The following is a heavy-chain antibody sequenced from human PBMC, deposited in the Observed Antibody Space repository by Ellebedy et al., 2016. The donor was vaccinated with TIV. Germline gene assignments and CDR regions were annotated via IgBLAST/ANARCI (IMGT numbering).Heavy chain of an antibody. CDR3: ARVKCSSTTCYFRYGMDV. J-gene: IGHJ6*02. CDR1: GDSISSYY. V-gene: IGHV4-4*07. D-gene: IGHD2-2*01. CDR2: IYTSGST. Sequence: MPSETLSLTCTVSGDSISSYYWNWIRQPAGKGLEWIGRIYTSGSTNYNPSRKSRVAMSVDTSKNQISLKLSSVTAADTAVYYCARVKCSSTTCYFRYGMDVWGQGTTVTVSS.